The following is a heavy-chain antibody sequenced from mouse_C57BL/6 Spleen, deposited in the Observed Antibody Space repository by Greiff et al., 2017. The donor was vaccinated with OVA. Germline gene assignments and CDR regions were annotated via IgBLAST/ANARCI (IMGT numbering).Heavy chain of an antibody. V-gene: IGHV1-72*01. D-gene: IGHD2-4*01. CDR3: ARDDYPYAMDY. Sequence: HPHPPGAQPLQPRAPLPLSFPSSFYNLTSYVMHWVKQRPGRGLYWIGRIDPNSGGTKYNEKFKSKATLTVDKPSSTAYMQLSSLTSEDSAVYYCARDDYPYAMDYWGQGTSVTVSS. CDR2: IDPNSGGT. J-gene: IGHJ4*01. CDR1: FYNLTSYV.